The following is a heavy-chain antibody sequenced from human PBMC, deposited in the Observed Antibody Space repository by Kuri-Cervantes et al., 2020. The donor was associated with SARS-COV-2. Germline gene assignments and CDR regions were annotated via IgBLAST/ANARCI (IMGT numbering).Heavy chain of an antibody. D-gene: IGHD6-19*01. CDR2: IIPIFGTA. CDR1: GGTFSSYA. V-gene: IGHV1-69*13. Sequence: SVKVSCKASGGTFSSYAISWVRQAPGQGLEWMGGIIPIFGTANYAQKFQGRVTITADGSTSTAYMELSSLRSEDTAVYYCARDSGWGAVAGTSGLVYWGQGTLVTVSS. J-gene: IGHJ4*02. CDR3: ARDSGWGAVAGTSGLVY.